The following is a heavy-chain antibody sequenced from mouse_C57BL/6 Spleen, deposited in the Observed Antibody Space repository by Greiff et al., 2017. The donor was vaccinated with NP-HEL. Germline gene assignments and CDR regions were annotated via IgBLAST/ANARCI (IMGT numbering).Heavy chain of an antibody. Sequence: DVQLVESEGGLVQPGSSMKLSCTASGFTFSDYYMAWVRQVPEKGLEWVANINYDGSSTYYLDSLKSRFIISRDNAKNILYLQMSSLESEDTATYYCARAGKFITTVVGSWYFDVWGTGTTVTVSS. D-gene: IGHD1-1*01. CDR1: GFTFSDYY. J-gene: IGHJ1*03. CDR3: ARAGKFITTVVGSWYFDV. CDR2: INYDGSST. V-gene: IGHV5-16*01.